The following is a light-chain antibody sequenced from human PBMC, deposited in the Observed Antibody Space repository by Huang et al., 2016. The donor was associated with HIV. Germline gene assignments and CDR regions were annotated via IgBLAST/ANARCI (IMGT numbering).Light chain of an antibody. J-gene: IGKJ2*01. Sequence: DIQMTQSPSSLSASVGDRVTITCQASQDIINFLNWFQQKPGKAPKLLIYDASKLETGVPPRFSGGGSGTDFTFTISSLQPEDIATYYCQQYDNPPPTFGQGTKLEIK. V-gene: IGKV1-33*01. CDR1: QDIINF. CDR3: QQYDNPPPT. CDR2: DAS.